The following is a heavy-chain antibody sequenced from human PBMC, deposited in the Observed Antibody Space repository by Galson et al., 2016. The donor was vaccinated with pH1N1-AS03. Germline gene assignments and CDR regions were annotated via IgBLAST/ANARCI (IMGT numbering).Heavy chain of an antibody. CDR3: AADRGGNEDSGYYAFHY. Sequence: SLRLSCAASGFTFTNSAMNWVRQAPGKGLEWVSYVSNSGVTTHYVDSVKGRFTISRDNSKNTLFLQMNSLRAEDTAVYYCAADRGGNEDSGYYAFHYWGQGTLVTVSS. D-gene: IGHD3-22*01. CDR1: GFTFTNSA. CDR2: VSNSGVTT. J-gene: IGHJ4*02. V-gene: IGHV3-23*01.